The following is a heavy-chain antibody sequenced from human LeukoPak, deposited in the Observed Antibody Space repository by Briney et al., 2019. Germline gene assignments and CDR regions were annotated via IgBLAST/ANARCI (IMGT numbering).Heavy chain of an antibody. V-gene: IGHV3-23*01. CDR2: ISGSGGST. D-gene: IGHD3-10*01. CDR1: GFTFSSYA. J-gene: IGHJ4*02. Sequence: GGSLRLSCAASGFTFSSYAMSWVRQAPGKGLEWVSAISGSGGSTYYADSVKGRFTISRDNSKNTLYLQMNSLRDEDTAVYYCAKSRGGYYYGSGSPFDYWGQGTLVTVSS. CDR3: AKSRGGYYYGSGSPFDY.